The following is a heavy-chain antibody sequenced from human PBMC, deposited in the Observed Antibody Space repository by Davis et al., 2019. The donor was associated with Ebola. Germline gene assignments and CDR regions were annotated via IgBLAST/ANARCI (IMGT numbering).Heavy chain of an antibody. J-gene: IGHJ1*01. CDR3: ARDQGSSWSREYFQH. Sequence: PSETLSLTCTVSGGSISSYYWSWIRQPPGKGLEWIGYIYYSGSTNYNPSLKSRVTISVDTSKNQFSLKLSSVTAADTAVYYCARDQGSSWSREYFQHWGQGTLVTVSS. CDR2: IYYSGST. CDR1: GGSISSYY. D-gene: IGHD6-13*01. V-gene: IGHV4-59*01.